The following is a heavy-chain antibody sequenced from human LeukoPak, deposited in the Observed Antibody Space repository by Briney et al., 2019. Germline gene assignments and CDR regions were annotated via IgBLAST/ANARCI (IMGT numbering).Heavy chain of an antibody. Sequence: PGGSLRLSCAASGFTFDDYAMHWVRQAPGKGLEWVSGISWNSGSIGYADSVKGRFTISRDNAKNSLYLQMNSLRAEDTALYYCARLTPMLRLSGYFQHWGQGTLVTVSS. CDR3: ARLTPMLRLSGYFQH. CDR2: ISWNSGSI. CDR1: GFTFDDYA. J-gene: IGHJ1*01. V-gene: IGHV3-9*01. D-gene: IGHD2-2*01.